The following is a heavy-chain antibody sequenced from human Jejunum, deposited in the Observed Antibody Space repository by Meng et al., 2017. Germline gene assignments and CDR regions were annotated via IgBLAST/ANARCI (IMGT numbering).Heavy chain of an antibody. J-gene: IGHJ2*01. CDR3: ARADYVRYFDL. CDR2: VYHSGST. V-gene: IGHV4-4*02. D-gene: IGHD3-10*02. Sequence: SETLSLTCAVSGGSIESNNWWTWIRQPPGQGLAWIGEVYHSGSTHYNPSLQSRVTISIDNSKNRFSLSLNSVTAADTAIYYCARADYVRYFDLWGRGTLVTVSS. CDR1: GGSIESNNW.